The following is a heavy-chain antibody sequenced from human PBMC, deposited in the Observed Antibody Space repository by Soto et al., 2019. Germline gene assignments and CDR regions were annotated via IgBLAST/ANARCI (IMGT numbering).Heavy chain of an antibody. D-gene: IGHD2-2*01. CDR2: ISYTGNT. J-gene: IGHJ4*02. CDR3: ARDREYCSSTRCYWNFDY. CDR1: GGSVSINGYY. Sequence: QVRLQESGPGLVKPSETLSLTCGVSGGSVSINGYYWSWIRRPPGKGLEWIGYISYTGNTNYNPSLQSRVTLSADTSKNQFSLNLNSVTAADTAVYYCARDREYCSSTRCYWNFDYWGQGILVTVSS. V-gene: IGHV4-61*08.